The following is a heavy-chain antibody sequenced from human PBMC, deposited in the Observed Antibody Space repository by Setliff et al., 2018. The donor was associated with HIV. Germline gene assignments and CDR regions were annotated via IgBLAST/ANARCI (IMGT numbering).Heavy chain of an antibody. CDR3: ARAKATRQARPTNCFDP. J-gene: IGHJ5*02. Sequence: SVKVSCKASGGNFRFYAFSWVRQAPGQGLEWMGGIIPMFVTANYAQKYQDRVTITADESTSTAYMELSRLRFEDTAVYYCARAKATRQARPTNCFDPWGQGTLVTVSS. D-gene: IGHD1-1*01. CDR2: IIPMFVTA. V-gene: IGHV1-69*13. CDR1: GGNFRFYA.